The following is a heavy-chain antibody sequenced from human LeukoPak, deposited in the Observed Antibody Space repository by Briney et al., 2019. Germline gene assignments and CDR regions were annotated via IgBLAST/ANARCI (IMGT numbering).Heavy chain of an antibody. V-gene: IGHV1-18*04. J-gene: IGHJ6*03. D-gene: IGHD1-1*01. CDR2: ISTYHGDT. CDR3: ARAGNWNDNVYSYYYYMDV. CDR1: GYTFTDYY. Sequence: ASVKVSCKASGYTFTDYYMHWVRQAPGQGLEWMGWISTYHGDTNYAQKLQGRVTMTTDTSTSTAYMGLRSLRSDDTAVYYCARAGNWNDNVYSYYYYMDVWGKGTTVTVSS.